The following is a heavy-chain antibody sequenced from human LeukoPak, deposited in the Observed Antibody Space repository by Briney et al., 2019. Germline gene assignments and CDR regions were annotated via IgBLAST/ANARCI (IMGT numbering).Heavy chain of an antibody. D-gene: IGHD3-16*01. CDR1: GGSISSGFYY. CDR3: AREHPRGEVDDFDY. V-gene: IGHV4-61*02. CDR2: IYTSGST. Sequence: SETLSLTCTVSGGSISSGFYYWSWIRQPAGKGLEWIGRIYTSGSTNYNPSLKSRISISVDTSKNQFSLKLTSVTAADTAVYYCAREHPRGEVDDFDYWGQGTLVTVSS. J-gene: IGHJ4*02.